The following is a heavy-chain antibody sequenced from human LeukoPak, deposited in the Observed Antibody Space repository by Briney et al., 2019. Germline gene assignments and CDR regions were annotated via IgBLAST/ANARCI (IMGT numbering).Heavy chain of an antibody. Sequence: GASVKVSCKASGYTFTDYFIHWVRLVPGQGLEWMGWIGPKSGGTSYSQKFQGRVTVTRDTSISTAYMDLSRLRFDDTAVYYCGRNRLGKALDIWGQGTMVTVSS. CDR2: IGPKSGGT. D-gene: IGHD7-27*01. CDR3: GRNRLGKALDI. J-gene: IGHJ3*02. CDR1: GYTFTDYF. V-gene: IGHV1-2*02.